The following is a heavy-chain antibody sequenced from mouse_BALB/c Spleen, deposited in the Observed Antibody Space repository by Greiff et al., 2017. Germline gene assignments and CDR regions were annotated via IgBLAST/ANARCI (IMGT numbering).Heavy chain of an antibody. CDR1: GYAFSSSW. Sequence: QVQLKQSGPELVKPGSSVKISCKASGYAFSSSWMNWVKQRPGQGLEWIGRIYPGDGDTNYNGKFKGKATLTADKSSSTAYMQLSSLTSVDSAVYFCARGRDGFAYWGQGTLVTVSA. V-gene: IGHV1-82*01. CDR2: IYPGDGDT. CDR3: ARGRDGFAY. J-gene: IGHJ3*01.